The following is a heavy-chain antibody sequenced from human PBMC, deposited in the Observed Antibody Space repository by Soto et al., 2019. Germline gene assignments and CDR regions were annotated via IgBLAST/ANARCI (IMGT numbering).Heavy chain of an antibody. CDR3: AMEYCSSTSCDRDY. V-gene: IGHV1-69*02. J-gene: IGHJ4*02. CDR2: IIPILGIA. D-gene: IGHD2-2*02. Sequence: HLVQSGAEVKKPGSSVKVSCKASGGTFSSYTISWVRQAPGQGLEWMGRIIPILGIANYAQKFQGRVTITADRSTSTAYMDLSSLRSEDTAVYYCAMEYCSSTSCDRDYWGQGTLVTVSS. CDR1: GGTFSSYT.